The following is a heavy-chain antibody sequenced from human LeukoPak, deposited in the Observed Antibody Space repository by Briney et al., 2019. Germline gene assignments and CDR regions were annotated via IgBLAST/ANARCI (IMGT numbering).Heavy chain of an antibody. D-gene: IGHD7-27*01. CDR3: ARGPPGDYYYYYMDV. CDR1: GYTFTGYY. Sequence: ASVKVSCKASGYTFTGYYMHWVRQAPGQGLEWMGWINAGNGNTKYSQEFQGRVTITRDTSASTAYMELSSLRSEDTAVYYCARGPPGDYYYYYMDVWGKGTTVTVSS. J-gene: IGHJ6*03. V-gene: IGHV1/OR15-3*02. CDR2: INAGNGNT.